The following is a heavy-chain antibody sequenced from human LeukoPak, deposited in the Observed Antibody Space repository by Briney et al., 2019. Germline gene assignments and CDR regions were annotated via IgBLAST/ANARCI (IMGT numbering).Heavy chain of an antibody. Sequence: SETLSLTCTVSGGSISSYYWSWIRQPPGKGLEWIGYIYYSGSTNYNPSLKSRVTISVDTSKNQFSLKLRSVTAADTAVYYCARDLPQLGYFDYWGQGTQVTVSS. CDR3: ARDLPQLGYFDY. CDR1: GGSISSYY. J-gene: IGHJ4*02. V-gene: IGHV4-59*12. CDR2: IYYSGST. D-gene: IGHD2-2*01.